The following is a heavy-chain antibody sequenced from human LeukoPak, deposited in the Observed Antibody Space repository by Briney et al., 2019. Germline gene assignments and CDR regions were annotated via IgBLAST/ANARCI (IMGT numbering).Heavy chain of an antibody. D-gene: IGHD4-17*01. CDR1: GFTFDDFA. CDR3: AKDNDYGHYWDAFDI. J-gene: IGHJ3*02. CDR2: ISRDSGTI. V-gene: IGHV3-9*01. Sequence: PGGSLRLSCAASGFTFDDFAMHWVRQAPGKGLEWVSGISRDSGTIAYANSVKGRFTISRDNAKNSLYLQMNSLRAEDTALYYCAKDNDYGHYWDAFDIWGQGTMVTVS.